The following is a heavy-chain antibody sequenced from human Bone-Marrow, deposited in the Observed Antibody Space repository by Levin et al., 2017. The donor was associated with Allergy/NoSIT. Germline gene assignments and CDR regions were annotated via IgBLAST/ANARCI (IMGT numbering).Heavy chain of an antibody. CDR1: GFNFDEYA. D-gene: IGHD2-21*01. V-gene: IGHV3-9*01. Sequence: GGSLRLSCAASGFNFDEYAMHWVRQVPGKGLEWVSGITWNSGNIAYADSVKGRFTISRDNAKNSLYLQMNSLRTEDTALYYCAKDIVYCGGPKCNEENPNFHYYGLDVWGQGTTVTVSS. CDR2: ITWNSGNI. J-gene: IGHJ6*02. CDR3: AKDIVYCGGPKCNEENPNFHYYGLDV.